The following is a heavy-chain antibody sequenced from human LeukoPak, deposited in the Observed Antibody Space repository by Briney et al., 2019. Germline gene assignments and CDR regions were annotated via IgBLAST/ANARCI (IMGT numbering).Heavy chain of an antibody. CDR1: GGSISSGGYY. V-gene: IGHV4-31*03. CDR3: ARGWYYGSGSYPLFDY. D-gene: IGHD3-10*01. CDR2: IYYSGST. Sequence: SETLSLTCTVSGGSISSGGYYWSWIRQHPGKGLEWIGYIYYSGSTYYNPSLKSRVTMSVDTSKNQFSLKLSSVTAADTAVYYCARGWYYGSGSYPLFDYWGQGTLVTVSS. J-gene: IGHJ4*02.